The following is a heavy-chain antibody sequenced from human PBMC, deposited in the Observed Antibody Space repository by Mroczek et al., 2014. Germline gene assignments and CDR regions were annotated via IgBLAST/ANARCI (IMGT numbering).Heavy chain of an antibody. CDR2: ISSSGSTI. CDR3: ARESNWVLPAFDAFDI. V-gene: IGHV3-11*01. D-gene: IGHD7-27*01. J-gene: IGHJ3*02. CDR1: GFTFSDYY. Sequence: QVQLVQSGGGLVKPGGSLRLSCAASGFTFSDYYMSWIRQAPGKGLEWVSYISSSGSTIYYADSVKGRFTISRDNAKNSLYLQMNSLRAEDTAVYYCARESNWVLPAFDAFDIWGQGTMVTVSS.